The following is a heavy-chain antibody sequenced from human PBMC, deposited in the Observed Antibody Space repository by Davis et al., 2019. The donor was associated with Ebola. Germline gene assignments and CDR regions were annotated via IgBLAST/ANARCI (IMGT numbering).Heavy chain of an antibody. V-gene: IGHV3-7*01. CDR3: ARGAPYYYYYGMDV. CDR2: IKQDGSEK. CDR1: GFTVSSNY. Sequence: PGGSLRLSCAASGFTVSSNYMSWVRQAPGKGLEWVANIKQDGSEKYYVDSVKGRFTISRDNAKNSLYLQMNSLRAEDTAVYYCARGAPYYYYYGMDVWGQGTTVTVSS. J-gene: IGHJ6*02.